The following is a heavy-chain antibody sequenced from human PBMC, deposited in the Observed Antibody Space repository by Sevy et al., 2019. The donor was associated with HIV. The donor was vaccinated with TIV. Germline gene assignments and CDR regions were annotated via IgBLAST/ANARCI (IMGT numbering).Heavy chain of an antibody. J-gene: IGHJ4*02. D-gene: IGHD3-10*02. Sequence: SETMSLTCTVSGGSISTSSYYWSWIRQHPGKGLEWIGYIYYRGSTYYNPSLKSRVSISVDTSKNQFSLNLRSVTAADTAVYFCARVTQMFGELKIWGQGTLVTVSS. CDR1: GGSISTSSYY. CDR2: IYYRGST. CDR3: ARVTQMFGELKI. V-gene: IGHV4-31*03.